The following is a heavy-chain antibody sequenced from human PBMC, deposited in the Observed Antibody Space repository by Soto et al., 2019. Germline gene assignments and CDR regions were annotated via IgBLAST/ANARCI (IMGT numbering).Heavy chain of an antibody. V-gene: IGHV3-21*01. J-gene: IGHJ6*02. CDR3: ASLGGYCCGGSCYPDYYGLDV. D-gene: IGHD2-15*01. Sequence: VGSLRLSCAASEITFRCYTMNWVRQAPGKGLEWISSISSSGGYRYYADSVKGRFIISRDNTKNSLYLQMNTLRAEDTAVYYCASLGGYCCGGSCYPDYYGLDVWGQGTTVTVS. CDR1: EITFRCYT. CDR2: ISSSGGYR.